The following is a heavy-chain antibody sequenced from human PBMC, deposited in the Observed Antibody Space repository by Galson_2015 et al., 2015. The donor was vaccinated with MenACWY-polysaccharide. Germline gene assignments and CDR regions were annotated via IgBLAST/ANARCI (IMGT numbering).Heavy chain of an antibody. CDR3: ARAWSSGYYSDY. V-gene: IGHV4-34*01. J-gene: IGHJ4*02. D-gene: IGHD3-22*01. CDR1: GGSFTNYF. Sequence: ETLPLTCAVYGGSFTNYFWTWIRPSPEKGLEWIAEINHAGRTTYNPTLRSRVTVSVDQSKNQFSINLTSVTAADTAVYYCARAWSSGYYSDYWGQGIPVTISS. CDR2: INHAGRT.